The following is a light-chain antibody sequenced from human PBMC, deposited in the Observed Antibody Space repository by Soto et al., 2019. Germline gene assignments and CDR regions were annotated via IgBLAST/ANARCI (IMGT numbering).Light chain of an antibody. V-gene: IGKV2-28*01. CDR2: LGS. Sequence: DVVMTQSPLSLPVTPGEPASISCRSSQSLLHSNGYNYLDWYLQKPGQSPQLLIYLGSNRASGVPDRFSGSGSGTDFTLKITRVEAEDVGVCYCMQTLHIPLTFGGGTRVEIK. CDR3: MQTLHIPLT. J-gene: IGKJ4*01. CDR1: QSLLHSNGYNY.